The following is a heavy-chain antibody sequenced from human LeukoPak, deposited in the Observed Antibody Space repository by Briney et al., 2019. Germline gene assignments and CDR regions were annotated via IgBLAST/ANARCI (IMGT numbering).Heavy chain of an antibody. J-gene: IGHJ4*02. Sequence: SGGSLRLSCAASGFTFRTYAMNWVRQAPGKGLEWVSLIIGNGGTIYYADSVKGRFTISRDNSKNTLYLQMNNLRAEDTAMYYCAKDLGCTNGACRKGYFDYWGQGTLVTVSS. V-gene: IGHV3-23*01. D-gene: IGHD2-8*01. CDR3: AKDLGCTNGACRKGYFDY. CDR2: IIGNGGTI. CDR1: GFTFRTYA.